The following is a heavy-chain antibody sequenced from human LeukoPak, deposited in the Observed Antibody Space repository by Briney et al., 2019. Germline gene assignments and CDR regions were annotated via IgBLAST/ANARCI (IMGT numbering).Heavy chain of an antibody. V-gene: IGHV4-34*01. CDR1: GGSFSGYY. Sequence: SETQSLTCAVYGGSFSGYYWSWIRQPPGKGLEWIGEINHSGSTNYNPSLKSRVTISVDTSKNQFSLKLSSVTAADTAVYYCARGQSHYFDYWGQGTLVTVSS. CDR3: ARGQSHYFDY. J-gene: IGHJ4*02. CDR2: INHSGST.